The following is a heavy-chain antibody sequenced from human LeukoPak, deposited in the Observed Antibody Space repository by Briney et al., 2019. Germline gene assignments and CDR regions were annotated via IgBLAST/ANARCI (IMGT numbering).Heavy chain of an antibody. V-gene: IGHV3-7*01. J-gene: IGHJ4*02. Sequence: PGGSLRLSCAASGFTFSIHGMSWVRQTPGKGLEWVAKIKEDGSERYYVDSVKGRFTISRDDANYSVYLQLNTLRVEDTAVYHCVRGSGCLLDYWGQGTLVTVSS. CDR1: GFTFSIHG. CDR2: IKEDGSER. D-gene: IGHD6-19*01. CDR3: VRGSGCLLDY.